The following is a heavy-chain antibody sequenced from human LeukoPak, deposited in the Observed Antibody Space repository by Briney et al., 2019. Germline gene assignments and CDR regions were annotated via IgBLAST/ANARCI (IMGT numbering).Heavy chain of an antibody. Sequence: GGSLRLSCAASGFTFSNYGMHWVRQAPGKGLEWMAVISYGGGEKYYADSVKGRFAISRDNSKNALYLQMNSLRVEDTAVYYCARDLNFPGYYMDVWGKGTTVTVSS. V-gene: IGHV3-30*03. CDR1: GFTFSNYG. CDR2: ISYGGGEK. J-gene: IGHJ6*03. D-gene: IGHD3-3*01. CDR3: ARDLNFPGYYMDV.